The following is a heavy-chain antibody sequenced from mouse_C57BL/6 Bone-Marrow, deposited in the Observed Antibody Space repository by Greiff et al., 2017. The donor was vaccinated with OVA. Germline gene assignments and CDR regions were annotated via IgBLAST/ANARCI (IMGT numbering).Heavy chain of an antibody. CDR1: GYSITSGYY. CDR3: ANSNYDYFDY. D-gene: IGHD2-5*01. V-gene: IGHV3-6*01. Sequence: EVKLQESGPGLVKPSQSLSLTCSVTGYSITSGYYWNWIRQFPGNKLEWMGYISYDGGTNYNPSLKNRISITRDTSKNQCFLKLNSVTTEDTATYYCANSNYDYFDYWGQGTTLTVSS. J-gene: IGHJ2*01. CDR2: ISYDGGT.